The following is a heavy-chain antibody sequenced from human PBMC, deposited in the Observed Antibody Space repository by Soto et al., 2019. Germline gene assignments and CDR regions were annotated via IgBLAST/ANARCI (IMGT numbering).Heavy chain of an antibody. CDR2: ITPIAETT. D-gene: IGHD3-3*01. CDR1: GGPFSGYA. CDR3: ARGVAPGQTADPYVFDI. Sequence: AQLVQSGAEVKKAGSSVRVSCRASGGPFSGYAVSWVRQAPGQGLEWIGGITPIAETTNYAQKFRGRLSITADESTDTVYMELRRLTSDDTADYFCARGVAPGQTADPYVFDIWGQGTRVTVSS. J-gene: IGHJ3*02. V-gene: IGHV1-69*01.